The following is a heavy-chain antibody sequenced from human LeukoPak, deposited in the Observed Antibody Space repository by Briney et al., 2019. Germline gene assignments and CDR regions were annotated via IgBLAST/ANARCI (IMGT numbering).Heavy chain of an antibody. D-gene: IGHD6-13*01. CDR2: MKEDESEA. CDR3: ARDRSAWYRKDVFDR. J-gene: IGHJ3*02. Sequence: GGSLRLSCAASGFTFSNYGMSWVRQAPGQGLEWVANMKEDESEAYYADSVKGRFTISRDNATNTLYLQMSSLRGEDTAVYYCARDRSAWYRKDVFDRGSEGTMVTVSS. CDR1: GFTFSNYG. V-gene: IGHV3-7*03.